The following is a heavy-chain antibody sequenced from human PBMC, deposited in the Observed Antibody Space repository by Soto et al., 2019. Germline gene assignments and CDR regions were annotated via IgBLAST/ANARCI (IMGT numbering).Heavy chain of an antibody. CDR2: INSDGSTT. V-gene: IGHV3-74*01. D-gene: IGHD5-18*01. J-gene: IGHJ4*02. CDR3: ARVNPGYSYVNY. Sequence: EVQLVESGGGLVQPGGSLRLSCAASGFTFSSYWMLWVRQAPGKGLVWVSCINSDGSTTSYADSVKGRFTISRDNAKNTLYLQMNSLRAEDTAVYYCARVNPGYSYVNYWGQGTLVTVSS. CDR1: GFTFSSYW.